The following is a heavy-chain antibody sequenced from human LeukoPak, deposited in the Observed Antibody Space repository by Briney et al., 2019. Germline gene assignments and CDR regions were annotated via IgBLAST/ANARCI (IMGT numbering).Heavy chain of an antibody. Sequence: PGGSLRLSCAASGFTFSSYSMNWVRQAPGKGLEWVSPISSSSSYIYYADSVKGRFTISRDNAKDSLYLQMNSLRAEDTAVYYCARDLPDYSSSWYNFDYWGQGTLVTVSS. D-gene: IGHD6-13*01. CDR1: GFTFSSYS. V-gene: IGHV3-21*01. J-gene: IGHJ4*02. CDR3: ARDLPDYSSSWYNFDY. CDR2: ISSSSSYI.